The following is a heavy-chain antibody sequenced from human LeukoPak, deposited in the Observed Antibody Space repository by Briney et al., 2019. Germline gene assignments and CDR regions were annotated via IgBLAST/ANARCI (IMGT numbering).Heavy chain of an antibody. CDR1: GGTFSSYA. CDR3: SREGEMVVVAY. CDR2: IIPIFGTA. D-gene: IGHD2-2*01. V-gene: IGHV1-69*13. Sequence: ASVKVSCKASGGTFSSYAISWVRQAPGQGLEWMGGIIPIFGTANYAQKFQGRVTITADESTSTAYMELSSLRSEDTAVYYCSREGEMVVVAYWGQGTLVTVSS. J-gene: IGHJ4*02.